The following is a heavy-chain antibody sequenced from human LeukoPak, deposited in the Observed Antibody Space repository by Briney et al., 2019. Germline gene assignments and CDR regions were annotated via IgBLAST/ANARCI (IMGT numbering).Heavy chain of an antibody. CDR3: ASQSGYSGYDPGDGWFDP. Sequence: ASVKVSCKASGYTFTSYYMHWVRQAPGQGLEWMGIINPSGGSTSCAQKFQGRVTMTRDTSTSTVYMELSSLRSEDTAVYYCASQSGYSGYDPGDGWFDPWGQGTLVTVSS. CDR2: INPSGGST. D-gene: IGHD5-12*01. J-gene: IGHJ5*02. CDR1: GYTFTSYY. V-gene: IGHV1-46*01.